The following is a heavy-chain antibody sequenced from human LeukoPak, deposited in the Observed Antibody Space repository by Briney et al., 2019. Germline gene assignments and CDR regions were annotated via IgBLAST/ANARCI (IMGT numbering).Heavy chain of an antibody. CDR2: IYTSGST. D-gene: IGHD3-10*01. CDR3: VRGIGTHGQYYYYYMDV. J-gene: IGHJ6*03. CDR1: GGSISSYY. V-gene: IGHV4-4*07. Sequence: SETLSLTCTVSGGSISSYYWSWIRQPAGKGLEWIGRIYTSGSTTYNPSLKSRVTISVDKSKNQFSLKLSSVTAADTAVYYCVRGIGTHGQYYYYYMDVWGKGTTVTVSS.